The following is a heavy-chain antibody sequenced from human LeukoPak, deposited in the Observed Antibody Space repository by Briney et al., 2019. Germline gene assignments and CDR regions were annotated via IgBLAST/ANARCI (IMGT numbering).Heavy chain of an antibody. CDR1: GFTFSTYE. D-gene: IGHD3/OR15-3a*01. CDR2: IRSSGSII. Sequence: GGSLRLSCAASGFTFSTYEMNWVRQAPGKGLEWGSYIRSSGSIIYYADSVKGRFTISRDNAKNSLFLQMNSLRAEDTAVYYCARVGTGSYFYYGMDVWGQGTTVTVSS. J-gene: IGHJ6*02. V-gene: IGHV3-48*03. CDR3: ARVGTGSYFYYGMDV.